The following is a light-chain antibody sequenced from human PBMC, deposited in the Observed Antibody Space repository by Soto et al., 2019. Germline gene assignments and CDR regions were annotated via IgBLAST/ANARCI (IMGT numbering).Light chain of an antibody. J-gene: IGLJ1*01. V-gene: IGLV2-11*01. Sequence: QSVLTQPRSVSGSPGQSVTISCTGTSSDVGGYKYVSWYQQHPGKAPKLIIYDVSKRPSGVPDRFSGSKSGNTASLTISGLQAEDEADYYCYSYAGSYTNVFGTGTKVTVL. CDR2: DVS. CDR3: YSYAGSYTNV. CDR1: SSDVGGYKY.